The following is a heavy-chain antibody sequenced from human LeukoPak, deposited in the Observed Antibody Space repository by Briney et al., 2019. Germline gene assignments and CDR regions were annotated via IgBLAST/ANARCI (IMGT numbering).Heavy chain of an antibody. CDR2: INPNSGGT. CDR3: ARAHHIAAAH. D-gene: IGHD6-13*01. J-gene: IGHJ3*01. Sequence: ASVKVSCKASGYTFTGYYMHWVRQAPGQGLEWMGWINPNSGGTNYAQEFQGRVTMTRDTSISTAYMELSRLRSDDTAVYYCARAHHIAAAHWGQGTMVTVSS. CDR1: GYTFTGYY. V-gene: IGHV1-2*02.